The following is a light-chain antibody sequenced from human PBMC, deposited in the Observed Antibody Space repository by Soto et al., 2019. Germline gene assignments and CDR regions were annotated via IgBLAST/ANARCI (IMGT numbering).Light chain of an antibody. V-gene: IGKV3D-15*03. CDR3: QQYNYWPRT. CDR2: DVS. Sequence: IVLTQSPATLSLSPGKRATLSCRASHNISNYLMWYQQKPGQAPRLLNYDVSKRATGIPARCSGSGSGTEFTLTISILQSEDVTDYYCQQYNYWPRTFGQGTKVDIK. CDR1: HNISNY. J-gene: IGKJ1*01.